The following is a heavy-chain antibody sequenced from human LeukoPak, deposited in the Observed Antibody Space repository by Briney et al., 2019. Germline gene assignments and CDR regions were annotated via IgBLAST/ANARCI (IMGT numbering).Heavy chain of an antibody. D-gene: IGHD5-18*01. J-gene: IGHJ6*02. Sequence: ASVKVSCKASGYTFTSYGISWVRQAPGQGLEWMGWISAYNGNTNYAQKLQGRVTMTTDTSTSTAYMELRSLRSDDTAVYYCAGDDGYSYGYAYYYGMDVWGQGTTVTVSS. CDR3: AGDDGYSYGYAYYYGMDV. V-gene: IGHV1-18*01. CDR2: ISAYNGNT. CDR1: GYTFTSYG.